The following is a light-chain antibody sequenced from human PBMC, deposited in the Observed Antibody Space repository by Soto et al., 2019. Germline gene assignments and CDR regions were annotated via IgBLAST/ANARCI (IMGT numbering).Light chain of an antibody. CDR1: QSVSTN. J-gene: IGKJ2*01. CDR2: AAS. V-gene: IGKV3-15*01. CDR3: LPYNHWYT. Sequence: EVVMTQSPATLSVSPGERATLSCRASQSVSTNLAWYQQKPGQAPRLVIYAASTRATGIPARFSGSGSGAEFTLTISSLQSEDFAVYYCLPYNHWYTFGQGTKLEIK.